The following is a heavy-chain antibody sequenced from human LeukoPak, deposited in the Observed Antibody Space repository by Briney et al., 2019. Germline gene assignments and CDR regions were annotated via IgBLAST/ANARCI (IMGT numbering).Heavy chain of an antibody. CDR3: ARGEGMVWGVGAFDY. Sequence: PGGSLRLSRAASVFTFSNYAIYSVRQAPGKGLEYVSAISSNGGSTYYVNSVKGRYTISSDNSKKPLYLQMGSLRVADMAVYYCARGEGMVWGVGAFDYWGQGNMVTVSS. D-gene: IGHD3-10*01. CDR2: ISSNGGST. J-gene: IGHJ4*02. V-gene: IGHV3-64*01. CDR1: VFTFSNYA.